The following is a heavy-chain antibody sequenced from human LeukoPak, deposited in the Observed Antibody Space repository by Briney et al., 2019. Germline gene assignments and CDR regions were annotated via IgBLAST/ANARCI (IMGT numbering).Heavy chain of an antibody. D-gene: IGHD5-18*01. J-gene: IGHJ6*02. CDR1: FSYYS. CDR3: ARGKIQLWSPIYYYYYGMDV. V-gene: IGHV4-34*01. Sequence: FSYYSMNWVRQPPGKGLEWIGEINHSGSTNYNPSLKSRVTISVDTSKNQFSLKLSSVTAADTAVYYCARGKIQLWSPIYYYYYGMDVWGQGTTVTVSS. CDR2: INHSGST.